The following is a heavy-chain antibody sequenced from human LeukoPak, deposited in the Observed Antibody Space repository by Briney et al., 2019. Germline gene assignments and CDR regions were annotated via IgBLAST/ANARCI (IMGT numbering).Heavy chain of an antibody. D-gene: IGHD5-18*01. V-gene: IGHV3-30-3*01. CDR2: ISYDGSNK. CDR3: AGYPPDTAMVKDYYYGMDV. CDR1: GFTFSSCA. J-gene: IGHJ6*02. Sequence: GRSLRLSCAASGFTFSSCAMHWVRQAPGKGLEWVAVISYDGSNKYYADSVKGRFTISRDNSKNTLYLQMNSLRAEDTAVYYCAGYPPDTAMVKDYYYGMDVWGQGTTVTVSS.